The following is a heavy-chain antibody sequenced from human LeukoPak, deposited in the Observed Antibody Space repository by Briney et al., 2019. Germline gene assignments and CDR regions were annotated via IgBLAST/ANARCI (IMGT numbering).Heavy chain of an antibody. V-gene: IGHV4-34*01. CDR3: ARAIGVVIISYFDY. J-gene: IGHJ4*02. D-gene: IGHD3-3*01. CDR1: GGSFSGYY. Sequence: SETQSLTCAVYGGSFSGYYWSWIRQPPGKGLEWIGEINHSGSTNYNPSLKSRVTISVDTSKNQFSLKLSSVTAADTAVYYCARAIGVVIISYFDYWGQGALVTVSS. CDR2: INHSGST.